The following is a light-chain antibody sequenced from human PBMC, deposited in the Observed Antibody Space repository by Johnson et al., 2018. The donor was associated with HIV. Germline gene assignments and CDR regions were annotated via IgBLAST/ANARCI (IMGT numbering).Light chain of an antibody. CDR1: SANIGSNP. CDR2: RNN. Sequence: QSVLTQPPSASGTPGQRVTISCTGSSANIGSNPVNWYHQLPGTAPKLLIYRNNQRPSGVPDRFSGSKSGTSASLAISGLQAEDEADYYCGTWDSSLRTGFFGTGTKVTVL. V-gene: IGLV1-44*01. J-gene: IGLJ1*01. CDR3: GTWDSSLRTGF.